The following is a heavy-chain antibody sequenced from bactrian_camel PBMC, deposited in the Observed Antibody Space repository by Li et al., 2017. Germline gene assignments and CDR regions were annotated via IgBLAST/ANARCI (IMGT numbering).Heavy chain of an antibody. CDR3: AAHSIAKLCRVIWWPSINNY. CDR2: IRPGATTT. D-gene: IGHD7*01. J-gene: IGHJ4*01. Sequence: HVQLVESGGGPVQAGGSLTLSCAASRYTYSARCMGWFRQPPGKEREGVASIRPGATTTAYASSVRGRFSISLDTAKNTVFLQMNSLKPEDTATYYCAAHSIAKLCRVIWWPSINNYWGQGTQVTVS. V-gene: IGHV3S1*01. CDR1: RYTYSARC.